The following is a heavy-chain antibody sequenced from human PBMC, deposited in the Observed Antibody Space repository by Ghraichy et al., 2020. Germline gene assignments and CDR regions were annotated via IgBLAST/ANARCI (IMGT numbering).Heavy chain of an antibody. D-gene: IGHD3-10*01. CDR1: GFTFSSYA. Sequence: GGSLRLSCAASGFTFSSYAMSWVRQAPGKGLEWVSYFSSSSSTIYYADSLKGRFTISRDNANISLYLQMNSLRDEDTAVYYCARGLGSGWNVLGIWGQGTMLTVSP. CDR3: ARGLGSGWNVLGI. CDR2: FSSSSSTI. J-gene: IGHJ3*02. V-gene: IGHV3-48*02.